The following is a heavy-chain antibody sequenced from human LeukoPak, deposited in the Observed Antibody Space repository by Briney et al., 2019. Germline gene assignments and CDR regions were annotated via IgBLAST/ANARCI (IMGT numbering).Heavy chain of an antibody. CDR1: GFTFSSYW. V-gene: IGHV3-7*01. D-gene: IGHD3-3*01. Sequence: GGSLRLSCAASGFTFSSYWMSWVRQAPGKGLEWVANIKQDGSEKYYMDSVKGRFTISRDNAKNSLYLQMNSLRAEDTAVYYCASGTYYDFWSGLGPLDYWGQGTLVTVSS. J-gene: IGHJ4*02. CDR2: IKQDGSEK. CDR3: ASGTYYDFWSGLGPLDY.